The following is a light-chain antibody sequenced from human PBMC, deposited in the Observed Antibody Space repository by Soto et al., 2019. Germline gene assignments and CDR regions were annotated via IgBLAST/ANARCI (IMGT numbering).Light chain of an antibody. V-gene: IGKV3-20*01. CDR3: QQYGSSQS. CDR2: GAS. CDR1: QTVSSNY. Sequence: EIVLTQSPGTLSLSPGERATLSCRASQTVSSNYLAWYQQKPGQAPRLLIYGASSRATGIPDRFSGSGSGPDFPLTISRLEPEDFAVYYCQQYGSSQSFGQGTKVEIK. J-gene: IGKJ1*01.